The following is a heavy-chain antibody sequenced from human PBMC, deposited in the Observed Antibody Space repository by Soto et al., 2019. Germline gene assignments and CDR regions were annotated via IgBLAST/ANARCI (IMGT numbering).Heavy chain of an antibody. CDR3: AREHLGPGPTADF. Sequence: EVQLVESGGGSVQPGGSLRLSCVASGFTFSDYWMHWVRQVPGKGLVWVSRIKNDGSGPTYADSVKGRFTISKDNAKNTLYLQMNSLRAEDSAVYYCAREHLGPGPTADFWGQGTLVTVSS. J-gene: IGHJ4*02. CDR1: GFTFSDYW. CDR2: IKNDGSGP. V-gene: IGHV3-74*01.